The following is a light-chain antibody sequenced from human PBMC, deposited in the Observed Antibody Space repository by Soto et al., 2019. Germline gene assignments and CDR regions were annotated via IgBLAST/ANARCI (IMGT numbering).Light chain of an antibody. CDR1: QSVSSN. CDR3: QQHLNWPPY. J-gene: IGKJ5*01. Sequence: EIVMTQSPATLSVSPGERATLSCRASQSVSSNLAWYQQKPGQAPRLLIYDASTRATGVPARFSGSGSGTEFTLTISSLQSEDFAVYYCQQHLNWPPYFGQGTRLEI. V-gene: IGKV3-15*01. CDR2: DAS.